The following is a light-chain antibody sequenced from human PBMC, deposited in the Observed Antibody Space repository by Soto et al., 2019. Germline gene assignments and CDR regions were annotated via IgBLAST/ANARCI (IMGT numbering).Light chain of an antibody. CDR1: GSDVGAYKY. J-gene: IGLJ3*02. Sequence: QSALTQPPSASGSHGQSVTISCTGTGSDVGAYKYVSWYQQYPGKAPKLMIYEVSKRPSGVPDRFSGSKSGNTSSLTVAGLQAEDEADYSCTSYVGSDIWVFGGGTTVTVL. V-gene: IGLV2-8*01. CDR3: TSYVGSDIWV. CDR2: EVS.